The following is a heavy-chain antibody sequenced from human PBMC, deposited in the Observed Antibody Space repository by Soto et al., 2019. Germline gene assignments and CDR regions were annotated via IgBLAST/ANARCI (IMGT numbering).Heavy chain of an antibody. D-gene: IGHD2-15*01. CDR1: GYTFTSYG. J-gene: IGHJ6*02. Sequence: ASVKVSCKASGYTFTSYGISWVRQAPGQGLEWMGWISAYNGNTNYAQKLQGRVTMTTDTSTSTAYMELRSLRSDDTAVYYCAREGVVVVAATRAYYYYGMDFWGQGTTVTVSS. CDR3: AREGVVVVAATRAYYYYGMDF. CDR2: ISAYNGNT. V-gene: IGHV1-18*01.